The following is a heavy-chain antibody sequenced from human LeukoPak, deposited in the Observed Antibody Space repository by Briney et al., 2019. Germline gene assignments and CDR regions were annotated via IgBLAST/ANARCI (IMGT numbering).Heavy chain of an antibody. CDR3: ASGNYDDYFDY. CDR1: GPSSTSVYY. CDR2: IFQSGNT. J-gene: IGHJ4*02. Sequence: TSSETLSLTCAVSGPSSTSVYYWAWIRQPPGKGLEWVGSIFQSGNTYYTPSLKTRASISMDKSENHFSLRLTSVTAADTATYYCASGNYDDYFDYWGQGAPVIVSS. D-gene: IGHD3-3*01. V-gene: IGHV4-38-2*01.